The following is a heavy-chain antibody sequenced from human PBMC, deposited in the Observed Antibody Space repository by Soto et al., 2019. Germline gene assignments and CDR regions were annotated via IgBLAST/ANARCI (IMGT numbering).Heavy chain of an antibody. V-gene: IGHV3-48*02. CDR3: TREGRYSSSVGFRYYYGMDV. CDR2: LRSSSGTI. CDR1: GFTFSSYS. D-gene: IGHD6-6*01. Sequence: EVQLVESGGGLVQPGGSLRLSCAASGFTFSSYSMNWVRQAPGKGLEGVSYLRSSSGTIYYADSVKGRFTISRDNAKNSLYLKKNSLRDEDTAVYYCTREGRYSSSVGFRYYYGMDVWGQGTTVTVSS. J-gene: IGHJ6*02.